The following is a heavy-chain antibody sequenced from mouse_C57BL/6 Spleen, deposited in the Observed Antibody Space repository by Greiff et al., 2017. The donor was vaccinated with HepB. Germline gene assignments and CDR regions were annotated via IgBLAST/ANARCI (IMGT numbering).Heavy chain of an antibody. V-gene: IGHV2-2*01. CDR3: ARPYSNYGYFDV. CDR2: IWSGGST. D-gene: IGHD2-5*01. Sequence: VKLQESGPGLVQPSQSLSITCTVSGFSLTSYGVHWVRQSPGKGLEWLGVIWSGGSTDYNAAFISRLSISKDNSKSQVFFKMSSLQADDTAIYYCARPYSNYGYFDVWGTGTTVTVSS. CDR1: GFSLTSYG. J-gene: IGHJ1*03.